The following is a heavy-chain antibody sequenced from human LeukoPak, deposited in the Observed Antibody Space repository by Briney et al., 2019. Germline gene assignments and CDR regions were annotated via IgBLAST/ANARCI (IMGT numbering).Heavy chain of an antibody. J-gene: IGHJ4*02. CDR2: IRSKANSYAT. V-gene: IGHV3-73*01. CDR1: GFTFSGSA. Sequence: GGSLRLSCAASGFTFSGSAMHWVRQASGKGLEWVGRIRSKANSYATAYAASVKGRFTISRDDSKNTAYLQLNSLKTEDTAVYYCTPLHDSKVDSAPFDYWGQGTLVTVSS. D-gene: IGHD3-22*01. CDR3: TPLHDSKVDSAPFDY.